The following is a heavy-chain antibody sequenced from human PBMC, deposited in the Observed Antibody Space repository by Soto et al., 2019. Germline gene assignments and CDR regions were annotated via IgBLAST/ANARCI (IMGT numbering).Heavy chain of an antibody. CDR1: GGSVSSGSYY. Sequence: PSETLSLTCTVSGGSVSSGSYYWSWIRQPPGKGLEWIGYIYYSGSTNYNPSLKSRVTISVDTSKNQFSLKLSSVTAADTAVYYCARLVQLLQGRWFGPWGQGTLVTVSS. D-gene: IGHD2-15*01. CDR2: IYYSGST. J-gene: IGHJ5*02. V-gene: IGHV4-61*01. CDR3: ARLVQLLQGRWFGP.